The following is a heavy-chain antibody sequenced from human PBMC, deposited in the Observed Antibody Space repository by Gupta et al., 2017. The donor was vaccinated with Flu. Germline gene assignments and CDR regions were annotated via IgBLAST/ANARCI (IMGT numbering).Heavy chain of an antibody. CDR1: GGTFSSYA. Sequence: QVQLVQSGAEVKKPGSSVKVSCKASGGTFSSYAISWVRQAPGKGREWMGGIIPIFGTANYAQKFQGRVTITADKSTSTAYMELSSLRSEDTAVYYCATKYSGSYRNKYFQHWGQGTLVTVSS. V-gene: IGHV1-69*06. D-gene: IGHD1-26*01. CDR3: ATKYSGSYRNKYFQH. CDR2: IIPIFGTA. J-gene: IGHJ1*01.